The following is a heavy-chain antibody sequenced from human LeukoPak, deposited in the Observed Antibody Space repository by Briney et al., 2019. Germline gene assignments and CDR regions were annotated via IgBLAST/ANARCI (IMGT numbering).Heavy chain of an antibody. CDR3: ARAEVVTAILLQQDY. Sequence: ASVKVSCKASVYTFTSYGISWVRQAPGQGLEWMGWISAYNGNTNYAQKLQGRVTMTTDTSTSTAYIELRSLRSDDTAVYYCARAEVVTAILLQQDYWGQGTLVTVSS. D-gene: IGHD2-21*02. CDR2: ISAYNGNT. V-gene: IGHV1-18*01. CDR1: VYTFTSYG. J-gene: IGHJ4*02.